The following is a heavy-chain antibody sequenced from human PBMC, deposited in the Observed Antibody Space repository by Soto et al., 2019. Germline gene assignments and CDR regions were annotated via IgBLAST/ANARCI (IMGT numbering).Heavy chain of an antibody. D-gene: IGHD6-13*01. CDR3: ARGSSSWYDPGCYFDY. Sequence: PGGSLRLSCAASGFTFSDYYMSWIRQAPGKGLEWVSYISSSGSTIYYADSVKGRFTIPRDNAKSSLYLQMNSLRAEDTAVYYCARGSSSWYDPGCYFDYWGQGTLVTVSS. V-gene: IGHV3-11*01. J-gene: IGHJ4*02. CDR2: ISSSGSTI. CDR1: GFTFSDYY.